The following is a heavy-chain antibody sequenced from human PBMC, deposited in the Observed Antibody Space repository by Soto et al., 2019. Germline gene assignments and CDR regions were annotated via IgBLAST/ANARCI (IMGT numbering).Heavy chain of an antibody. CDR1: GGSISSYC. CDR3: ARQLLRFGEAVRYYCGMEV. Sequence: PSETLSLTCTVSGGSISSYCWSWIRQPPGKGLEWIGYIYYSGSTNYNPSLKSRVTISVDTSKNQFSLKLSSVTAADTAVYYCARQLLRFGEAVRYYCGMEVWGQGTTVTVSS. CDR2: IYYSGST. V-gene: IGHV4-59*08. J-gene: IGHJ6*02. D-gene: IGHD3-10*01.